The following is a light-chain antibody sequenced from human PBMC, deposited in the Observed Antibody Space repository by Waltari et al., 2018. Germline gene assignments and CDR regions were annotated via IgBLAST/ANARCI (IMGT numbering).Light chain of an antibody. Sequence: EIVLTQSPGTLSLSPGERANISCRASQTVRTTYLTWYQQKPGQAPNLLIYGASSRATGIPDRCSGSGSGTDFSLTISSLEPEDFAVYYCQQYDISPLTFGGGTKVEIK. V-gene: IGKV3-20*01. CDR2: GAS. J-gene: IGKJ4*01. CDR1: QTVRTTY. CDR3: QQYDISPLT.